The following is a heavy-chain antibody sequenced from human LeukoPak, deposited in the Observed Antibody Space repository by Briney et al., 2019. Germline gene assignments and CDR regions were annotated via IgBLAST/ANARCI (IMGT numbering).Heavy chain of an antibody. D-gene: IGHD6-13*01. CDR2: IYPGDSDT. CDR1: GYSFPSNW. J-gene: IGHJ4*02. V-gene: IGHV5-51*01. CDR3: ARAIGAAAARHFDY. Sequence: GESLKISCKVSGYSFPSNWIAWVRQMPGKGLEWMGIIYPGDSDTRYSPSFRGQVTISADKSISTAYLQWSSLKASDTALYYCARAIGAAAARHFDYWGQGAPVTVSS.